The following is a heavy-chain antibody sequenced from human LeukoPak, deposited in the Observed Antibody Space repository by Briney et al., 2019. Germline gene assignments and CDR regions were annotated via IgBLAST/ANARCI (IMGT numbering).Heavy chain of an antibody. CDR2: IYYSGST. CDR1: GGSISSYY. D-gene: IGHD5-18*01. J-gene: IGHJ4*02. CDR3: ARGYSYGSSFNDY. Sequence: PSETLSLTCTVSGGSISSYYWSWIRQPPGKGLDWIGYIYYSGSTNYNPSLKSRVTISVDTSKNQFSLKLSSVTAADTAVYYCARGYSYGSSFNDYWGQGTLVTVSS. V-gene: IGHV4-59*01.